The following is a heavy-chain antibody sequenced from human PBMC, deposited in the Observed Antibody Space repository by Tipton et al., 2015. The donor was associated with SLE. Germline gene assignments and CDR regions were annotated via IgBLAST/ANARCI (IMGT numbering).Heavy chain of an antibody. Sequence: TLSLTCTVSGGSISSYFWSWVRQPAGKGLEWIGRMYTGGSTDYNPSLKSRVTMSVDTSRNQVSLKLSSVTAADTAVYYCAREVEGTGNAFDIWGQGTMVTVSS. J-gene: IGHJ3*02. D-gene: IGHD3/OR15-3a*01. CDR2: MYTGGST. V-gene: IGHV4-4*07. CDR1: GGSISSYF. CDR3: AREVEGTGNAFDI.